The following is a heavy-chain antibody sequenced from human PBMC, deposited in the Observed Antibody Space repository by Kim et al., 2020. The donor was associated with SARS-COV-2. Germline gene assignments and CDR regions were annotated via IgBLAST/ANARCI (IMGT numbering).Heavy chain of an antibody. CDR1: GFTFSNAW. Sequence: GGSLRLSCAASGFTFSNAWMSWVRQAPGKGLEWVGRIKSKTDGGTTDYAAPVKGRFTISRDDSKNTLYLQMNSLKTEDTAVYYCTTEGSSGYIPPPTPGAFDIWGQGTMVTVSS. V-gene: IGHV3-15*01. J-gene: IGHJ3*02. CDR3: TTEGSSGYIPPPTPGAFDI. CDR2: IKSKTDGGTT. D-gene: IGHD3-22*01.